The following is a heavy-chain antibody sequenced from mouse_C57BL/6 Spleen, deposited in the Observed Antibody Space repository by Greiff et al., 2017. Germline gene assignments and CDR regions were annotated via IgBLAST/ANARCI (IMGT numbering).Heavy chain of an antibody. D-gene: IGHD1-1*01. CDR2: FYPGSGSI. V-gene: IGHV1-62-2*01. Sequence: QVHVKQSGAELVKPGASVKLSCKASGYTFTEYTIPWVKQRSGQGLEWIGWFYPGSGSIKYNEKFKDKATLTADKSSSTVYMELSRLTSEDSAVYCCATHEDRYYGSSVDDWGQGTTLTVSS. CDR3: ATHEDRYYGSSVDD. CDR1: GYTFTEYT. J-gene: IGHJ2*01.